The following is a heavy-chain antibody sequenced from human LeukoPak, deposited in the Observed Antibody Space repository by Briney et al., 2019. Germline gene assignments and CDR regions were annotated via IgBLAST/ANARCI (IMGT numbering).Heavy chain of an antibody. CDR2: IYYSGST. J-gene: IGHJ3*02. D-gene: IGHD1-26*01. Sequence: ASETLSLACTVSGGSISSDDYYWSWIRQPPGKGLKWIAYIYYSGSTYYNPSLKSRVTISVDTSKNQFSLKLSSVTAADTAVYYCARVVRIVGAAQDAFDIWGQGTMVTVSS. V-gene: IGHV4-30-4*08. CDR1: GGSISSDDYY. CDR3: ARVVRIVGAAQDAFDI.